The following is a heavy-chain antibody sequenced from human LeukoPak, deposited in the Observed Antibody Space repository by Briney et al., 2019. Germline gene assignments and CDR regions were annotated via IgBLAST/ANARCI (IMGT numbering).Heavy chain of an antibody. J-gene: IGHJ6*03. V-gene: IGHV4-34*01. D-gene: IGHD3-10*01. CDR2: INHSGST. CDR1: GGSFSGYY. Sequence: PSETLSLTCAVYGGSFSGYYWSWIRQPPGKGLEWIGEINHSGSTNYNPSLKSRVTISVDTSKNQFSLKLSSVTAADTAVYYCARTQSGSRTHYYYYMDVWGKGTTVTVSS. CDR3: ARTQSGSRTHYYYYMDV.